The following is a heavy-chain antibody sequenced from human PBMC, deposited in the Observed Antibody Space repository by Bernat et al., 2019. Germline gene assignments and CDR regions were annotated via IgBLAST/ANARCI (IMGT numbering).Heavy chain of an antibody. CDR3: ARVSSWYNFDY. D-gene: IGHD6-13*01. CDR2: IYSGGST. V-gene: IGHV3-53*01. Sequence: EVQLVESGGGLIQPGGSLRLSCAASGFTVSSNYMSWVRQAPGKGLEWVSVIYSGGSTYYADSVKGRFTISRDNSKNTLYLQMNSLRDEDTAVYYCARVSSWYNFDYWGQGTLVTVSS. CDR1: GFTVSSNY. J-gene: IGHJ4*02.